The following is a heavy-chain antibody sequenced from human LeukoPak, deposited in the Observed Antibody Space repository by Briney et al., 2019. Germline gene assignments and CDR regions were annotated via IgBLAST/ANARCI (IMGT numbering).Heavy chain of an antibody. CDR2: INPSGGST. CDR3: AKPRLLPYYYDSSGYYYMPNFDY. D-gene: IGHD3-22*01. Sequence: GASVKVSCKASGYTFTSYYMHWVRQAPGQGLEWMGIINPSGGSTSYAQKFQGRVTMTRDTSTSTVYMELSSLRSEDTAVYYCAKPRLLPYYYDSSGYYYMPNFDYWGQGTLVTVSS. CDR1: GYTFTSYY. J-gene: IGHJ4*02. V-gene: IGHV1-46*01.